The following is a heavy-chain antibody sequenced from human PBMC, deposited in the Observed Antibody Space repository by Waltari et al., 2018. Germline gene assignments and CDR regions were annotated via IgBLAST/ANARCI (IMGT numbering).Heavy chain of an antibody. CDR2: IGPDGSDK. CDR1: GFTISRFW. V-gene: IGHV3-7*01. CDR3: VGWNDPINS. J-gene: IGHJ4*02. D-gene: IGHD1-1*01. Sequence: EAQLVQSGGGLVQPGGSLTLSCAASGFTISRFWMTWIRPAPGEGLQWGANIGPDGSDKYYVDSVKGRFTISRDNAENSLLLQMSSLRVEDTALYYCVGWNDPINSWGQGTLVAVSS.